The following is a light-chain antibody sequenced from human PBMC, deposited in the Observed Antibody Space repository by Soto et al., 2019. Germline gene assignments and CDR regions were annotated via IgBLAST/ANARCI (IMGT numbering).Light chain of an antibody. J-gene: IGKJ2*01. V-gene: IGKV1-39*01. CDR1: QSIGTY. CDR3: QLSISTSYT. Sequence: DIQMTQSPSSLAASVGDRVTITCRASQSIGTYLNWYQLKIGKAPQLLIYTASSLQSEVPSRLSGSGSGSDLNITISTLQPEDFATYFCQLSISTSYTFGQGTKLEIK. CDR2: TAS.